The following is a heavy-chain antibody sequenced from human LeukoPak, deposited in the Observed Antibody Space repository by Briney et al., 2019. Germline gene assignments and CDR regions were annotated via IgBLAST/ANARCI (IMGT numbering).Heavy chain of an antibody. CDR3: AREDNQPLIYNSFDY. Sequence: PGGSLRLSCAASGFTFSSYEMNWVRQAPGKGLVWVSSISGTSSYIYYADSLKGRFTVSRDNAKNSLFLQINSLRAEDTGLYYCAREDNQPLIYNSFDYWGQGTLVTVSS. D-gene: IGHD5-24*01. CDR1: GFTFSSYE. CDR2: ISGTSSYI. V-gene: IGHV3-21*01. J-gene: IGHJ4*02.